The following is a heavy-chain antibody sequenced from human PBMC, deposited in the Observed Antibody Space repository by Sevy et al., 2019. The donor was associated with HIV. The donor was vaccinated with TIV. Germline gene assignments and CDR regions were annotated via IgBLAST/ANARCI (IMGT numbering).Heavy chain of an antibody. CDR1: GGTFSSYA. CDR2: IIPIFGTA. D-gene: IGHD3-3*01. CDR3: ARGAMTYYDFWSGSNCFDP. Sequence: ASVKVSCKASGGTFSSYAISWVRQAPGQGLEWMGGIIPIFGTANYAQKFQGRVTITADESTSTAYMELSSLRSEDTAVYYCARGAMTYYDFWSGSNCFDPWGQGTLVTVSS. V-gene: IGHV1-69*13. J-gene: IGHJ5*02.